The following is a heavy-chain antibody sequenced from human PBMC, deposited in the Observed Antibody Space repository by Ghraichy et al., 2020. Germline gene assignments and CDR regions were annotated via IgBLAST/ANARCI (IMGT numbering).Heavy chain of an antibody. CDR1: GFTFSGNS. V-gene: IGHV3-48*04. CDR2: ISSSSSSE. CDR3: ARVRSDYYFDY. D-gene: IGHD2-21*01. J-gene: IGHJ4*02. Sequence: GESLNISCAASGFTFSGNSMTWVRQAPGRGLEWVSYISSSSSSEFYADYIRGRFTISRDNAKNSLFLQINSLRIEDTAVYYCARVRSDYYFDYWGQGTLVTVSS.